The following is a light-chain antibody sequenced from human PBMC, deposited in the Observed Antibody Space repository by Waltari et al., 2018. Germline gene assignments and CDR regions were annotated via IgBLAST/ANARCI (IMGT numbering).Light chain of an antibody. Sequence: EILMTQSPATLSVSPGERATLSCRPSPRVISNLAWYQQKPGQAPRPLIYAASTRATGLPARFSGSGSQTEFTLTIRCLQSEDFAVYYCQQYNKWLPIPFDPGSRLEI. J-gene: IGKJ5*01. V-gene: IGKV3D-15*01. CDR1: PRVISN. CDR3: QQYNKWLPIP. CDR2: AAS.